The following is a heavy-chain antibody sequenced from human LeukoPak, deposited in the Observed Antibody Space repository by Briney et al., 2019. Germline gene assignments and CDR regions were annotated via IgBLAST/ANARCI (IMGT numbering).Heavy chain of an antibody. V-gene: IGHV3-23*01. CDR3: AKAGTVTTEPSEFDP. CDR1: GFTFSSYA. J-gene: IGHJ5*02. D-gene: IGHD4-11*01. CDR2: ISGSGGST. Sequence: PGGSLRLSCAASGFTFSSYAMSWVRQAPGKGLEWVSAISGSGGSTYYADSVKGRFTISRDNSKNTLYLQMNSLRAEDTAVYYCAKAGTVTTEPSEFDPWGQGTLVTVSS.